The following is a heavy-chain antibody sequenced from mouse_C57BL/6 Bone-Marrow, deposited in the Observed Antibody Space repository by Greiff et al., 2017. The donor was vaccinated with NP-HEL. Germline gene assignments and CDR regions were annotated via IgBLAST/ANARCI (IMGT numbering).Heavy chain of an antibody. Sequence: QVQLQQPGAELVKPGASVKLSCKASGYTFTSYWMQWVKQRPGQGLEWIGEIDPSDSYTNYNQKFKGKATLTVDTSSSTAYMQLSSLTSEDSAVYYCARERDLLPGFAYWGQGTLVTVSA. CDR2: IDPSDSYT. CDR3: ARERDLLPGFAY. CDR1: GYTFTSYW. V-gene: IGHV1-50*01. D-gene: IGHD2-10*01. J-gene: IGHJ3*01.